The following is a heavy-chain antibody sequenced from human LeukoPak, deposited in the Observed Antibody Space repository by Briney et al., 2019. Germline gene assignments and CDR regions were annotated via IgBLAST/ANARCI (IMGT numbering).Heavy chain of an antibody. CDR1: GGTFSSYA. V-gene: IGHV1-69*04. CDR3: ARGPTTVTTFDY. J-gene: IGHJ4*02. CDR2: IIPILGIA. Sequence: SVKVSCKASGGTFSSYAISWVRQAPGQGLEWMGRIIPILGIANYAQKFQGRVTITADKSTSTAYMELSSLRSGDTAVYYCARGPTTVTTFDYWGQGTLVTVSS. D-gene: IGHD4-17*01.